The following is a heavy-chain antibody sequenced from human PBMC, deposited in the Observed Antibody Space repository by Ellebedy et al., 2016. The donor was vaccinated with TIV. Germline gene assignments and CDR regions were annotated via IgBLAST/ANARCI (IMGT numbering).Heavy chain of an antibody. V-gene: IGHV3-23*01. D-gene: IGHD6-19*01. CDR1: GFSFSNYA. CDR2: ISGSGDST. CDR3: AKGSQWLGRTCFDY. Sequence: GESLKISCGASGFSFSNYAMNWVRQAPGQGLEWVAAISGSGDSTTYADSVKGRFTISRDNSRATLYLQLNSLRAEDTAVYYCAKGSQWLGRTCFDYWGQGTLVTVSS. J-gene: IGHJ4*02.